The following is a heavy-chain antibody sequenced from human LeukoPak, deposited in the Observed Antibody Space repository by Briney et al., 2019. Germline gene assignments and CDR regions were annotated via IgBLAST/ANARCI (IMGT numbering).Heavy chain of an antibody. J-gene: IGHJ6*03. CDR1: GGSISSSSYY. Sequence: SSETLSLTCTVSGGSISSSSYYWGWIRQPPGKGLEWIGSIYYSGSTYYNPSLKSRVTISVDTSKNQFSLKLSSVTAADTAVYYCARDHPHRMAVEWGGYYYYYMDVWGKGTTVTISS. D-gene: IGHD6-19*01. V-gene: IGHV4-39*07. CDR2: IYYSGST. CDR3: ARDHPHRMAVEWGGYYYYYMDV.